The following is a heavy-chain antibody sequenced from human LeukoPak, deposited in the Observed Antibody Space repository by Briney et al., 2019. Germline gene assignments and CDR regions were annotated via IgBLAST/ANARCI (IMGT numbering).Heavy chain of an antibody. Sequence: GGSLRLSCAASGFTFSTSTMNWVRQAPGKGLEWVSSISSTSSSVHYADSAKGRFTISRDSAKNSLYLQMNSLRAEDTAVYYCLRGDVRDYWGHGTLVTVSS. J-gene: IGHJ4*01. CDR1: GFTFSTST. V-gene: IGHV3-21*01. CDR2: ISSTSSSV. CDR3: LRGDVRDY. D-gene: IGHD2-21*01.